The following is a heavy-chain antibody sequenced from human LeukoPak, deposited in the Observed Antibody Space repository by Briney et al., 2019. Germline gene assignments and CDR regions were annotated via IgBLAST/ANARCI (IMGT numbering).Heavy chain of an antibody. J-gene: IGHJ4*02. D-gene: IGHD6-19*01. CDR2: IYYTGKN. CDR1: GGSINSQY. V-gene: IGHV4-59*08. Sequence: SETLSLTSAVSGGSINSQYWGWLRPPPGKGLQWIGDIYYTGKNNYNPSLKSRVTISLDTSKDHLSLNLTSVVAADTAIYYCVRRDTGWNYFDYWGQGILVTVSS. CDR3: VRRDTGWNYFDY.